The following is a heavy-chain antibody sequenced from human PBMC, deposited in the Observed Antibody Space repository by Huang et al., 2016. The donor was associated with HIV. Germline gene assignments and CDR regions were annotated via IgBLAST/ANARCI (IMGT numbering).Heavy chain of an antibody. Sequence: QVQLVESGGGVVQPGGSLRLSCAASGFTFSSSGMHWVRQAPGTGVEVVAVIRDDGSNKYYADSVKGRFTISRDNSKNTLYLQMNSLRAEDTAVYYCAKDLRGDGYKERGFDYWGQGTLVTVSS. V-gene: IGHV3-30*02. CDR1: GFTFSSSG. CDR3: AKDLRGDGYKERGFDY. CDR2: IRDDGSNK. D-gene: IGHD5-12*01. J-gene: IGHJ4*02.